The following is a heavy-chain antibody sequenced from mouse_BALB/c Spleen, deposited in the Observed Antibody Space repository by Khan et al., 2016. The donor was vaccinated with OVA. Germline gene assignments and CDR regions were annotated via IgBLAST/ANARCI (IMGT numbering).Heavy chain of an antibody. D-gene: IGHD4-1*02. V-gene: IGHV1-77*01. CDR1: GYTFTDYY. CDR2: IYPGSGNI. CDR3: ARVDTTSLDY. J-gene: IGHJ2*01. Sequence: VQLQESGAELARPGASVKLSCKASGYTFTDYYITWVKQRTGPGLEWIGEIYPGSGNIYYNENFKGKATLTADKSSSTAYMHLSSLTSEDSAVYFCARVDTTSLDYWGQGTTLTVSS.